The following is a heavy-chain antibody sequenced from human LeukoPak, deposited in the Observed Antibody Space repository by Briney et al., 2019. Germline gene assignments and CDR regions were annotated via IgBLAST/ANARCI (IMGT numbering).Heavy chain of an antibody. CDR3: ARMAPEYWFDP. CDR1: GGSISSYY. CDR2: IYYSGST. J-gene: IGHJ5*02. D-gene: IGHD1-14*01. V-gene: IGHV4-59*01. Sequence: PSETLSLTCTVSGGSISSYYWSWIRQPPGEGLEWIGYIYYSGSTNYNPSLKSRVTISVDTSKNQFSLKLSSVTAADTAVYYCARMAPEYWFDPWGQGTLVTVSS.